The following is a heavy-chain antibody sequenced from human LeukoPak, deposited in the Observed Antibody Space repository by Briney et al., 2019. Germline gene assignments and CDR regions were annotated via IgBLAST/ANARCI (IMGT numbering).Heavy chain of an antibody. CDR2: ISYSGSA. CDR3: ARDHYYDSSGYCDY. Sequence: PSETLSLTCTVSGGSISSYYWSWIRQPPGKGLEWIGYISYSGSANYNPSLKSRVTISVDTSENQFSLRLSSVTAADTAVYYCARDHYYDSSGYCDYWGQGTLVTVSS. V-gene: IGHV4-59*12. CDR1: GGSISSYY. D-gene: IGHD3-22*01. J-gene: IGHJ4*02.